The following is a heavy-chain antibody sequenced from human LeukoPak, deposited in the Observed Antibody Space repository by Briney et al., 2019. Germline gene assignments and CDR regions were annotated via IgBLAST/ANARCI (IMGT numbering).Heavy chain of an antibody. D-gene: IGHD2-8*01. J-gene: IGHJ4*02. CDR1: GFTVSSNE. Sequence: GGSLRLSCAASGFTVSSNEMSWVRQAPGKGLEWVSSISGGSTYYADSREGRFTISRDNSKNTLYLQMNSLRAEDTAVYYCKKKCRGIVLMVYAIRPDYWGQGTLVTVSS. CDR3: KKKCRGIVLMVYAIRPDY. CDR2: ISGGST. V-gene: IGHV3-38-3*01.